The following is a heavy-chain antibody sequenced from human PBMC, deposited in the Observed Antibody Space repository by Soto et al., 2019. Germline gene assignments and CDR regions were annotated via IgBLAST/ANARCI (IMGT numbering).Heavy chain of an antibody. J-gene: IGHJ5*02. CDR2: ISGSGGST. V-gene: IGHV3-23*01. Sequence: GGALRLSCAASGFTFSSYAMSCGRQGQGKGLEWVSAISGSGGSTYYADSVKGRFTISRDNSKNTLYLQMNSLRAEDTAVYYCAKCDDPSGYYLAWGQGTLVTVSS. D-gene: IGHD3-22*01. CDR3: AKCDDPSGYYLA. CDR1: GFTFSSYA.